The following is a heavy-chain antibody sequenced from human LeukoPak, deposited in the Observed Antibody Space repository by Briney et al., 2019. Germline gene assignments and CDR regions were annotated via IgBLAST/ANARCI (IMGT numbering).Heavy chain of an antibody. J-gene: IGHJ1*01. CDR2: ISGSGGST. CDR1: GFSFSSYG. Sequence: GGSLRLSCAASGFSFSSYGMSWVRQAPGKGLEWVSAISGSGGSTYYADSVKGRFTISRDNSKNTLYLQMNSLRAEDTAVYYCAKDEVVVIILSEYFQHWGQGTLVTVSS. V-gene: IGHV3-23*01. CDR3: AKDEVVVIILSEYFQH. D-gene: IGHD3-3*01.